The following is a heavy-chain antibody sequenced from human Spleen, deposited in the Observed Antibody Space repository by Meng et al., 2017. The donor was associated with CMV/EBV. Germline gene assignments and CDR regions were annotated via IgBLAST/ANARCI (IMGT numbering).Heavy chain of an antibody. J-gene: IGHJ4*02. V-gene: IGHV5-51*01. Sequence: GGSLRLSCKGSGYSFTNYWIGWVRQTPGKGLEWMGIIYPGDSDIRYSPSFQGQVTISADKSIRTAYLQWSSLKASDSAMYYCARQGGTYRPRTWYFDYWGQGTLVTVSS. CDR2: IYPGDSDI. D-gene: IGHD3-10*01. CDR1: GYSFTNYW. CDR3: ARQGGTYRPRTWYFDY.